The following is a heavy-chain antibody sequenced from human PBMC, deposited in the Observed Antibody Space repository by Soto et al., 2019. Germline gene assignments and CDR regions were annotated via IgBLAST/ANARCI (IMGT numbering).Heavy chain of an antibody. D-gene: IGHD6-19*01. CDR2: IYYSGST. CDR3: ARHHSSSGWAVGWDFDY. V-gene: IGHV4-59*08. CDR1: GGSISSYY. Sequence: SETLSLTCTVSGGSISSYYWSWIRQPPGKGLEWIGYIYYSGSTNYNPSLKSRVTISVDTSKNQFSLKLSSVTAADTAVYYCARHHSSSGWAVGWDFDYWGQGTLVTVSS. J-gene: IGHJ4*02.